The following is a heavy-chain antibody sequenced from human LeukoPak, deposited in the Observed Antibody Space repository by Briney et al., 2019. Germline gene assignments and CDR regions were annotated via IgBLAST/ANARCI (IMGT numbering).Heavy chain of an antibody. CDR1: GGTFSSYA. V-gene: IGHV1-69*06. CDR2: IIPIFGTA. CDR3: ARERYYYGSGSFPYPPNWFDP. Sequence: SVKVSCKASGGTFSSYAISWVRQAPGQGLEWVGGIIPIFGTANYAQKFQGRVTITADKSTSTAYMELSSLRSEDTAVYYCARERYYYGSGSFPYPPNWFDPWGQGTLVTVSS. J-gene: IGHJ5*02. D-gene: IGHD3-10*01.